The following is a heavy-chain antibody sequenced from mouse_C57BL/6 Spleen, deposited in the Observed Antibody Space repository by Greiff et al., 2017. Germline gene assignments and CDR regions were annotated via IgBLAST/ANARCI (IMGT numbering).Heavy chain of an antibody. CDR2: INPSTGGT. Sequence: EVQLQQSGPELVKPGASVKISCKASGYSFTGYYMNWVKQSPEKSLEWIGEINPSTGGTTYNQKFKAKATLTVDKSSSTAYMQLKSLTSEDSAVYYCARTPLYYGSSYGYAMDYWGQGTSVTVSS. CDR1: GYSFTGYY. V-gene: IGHV1-42*01. J-gene: IGHJ4*01. CDR3: ARTPLYYGSSYGYAMDY. D-gene: IGHD1-1*01.